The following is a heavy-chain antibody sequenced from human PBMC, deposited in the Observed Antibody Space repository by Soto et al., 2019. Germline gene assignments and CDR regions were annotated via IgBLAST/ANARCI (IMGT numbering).Heavy chain of an antibody. Sequence: GGSLRLSCAVSGFYFNNYGINWVRQAPGKGLEWVSSVSKSDNTYYSDSAKGRFTNSRDNAKNSVSLQMNSLRPEDTAVYYCAREDSIIIPAVSDFWGQGTLVTVSS. CDR1: GFYFNNYG. D-gene: IGHD2-2*01. CDR2: VSKSDNT. V-gene: IGHV3-21*01. J-gene: IGHJ4*02. CDR3: AREDSIIIPAVSDF.